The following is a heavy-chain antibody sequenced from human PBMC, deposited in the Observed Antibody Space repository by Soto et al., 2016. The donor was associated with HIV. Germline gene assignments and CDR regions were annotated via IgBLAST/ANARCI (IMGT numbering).Heavy chain of an antibody. CDR1: GFTFSNAW. Sequence: EVQLVESGGGLVKPGGSLRLSCAASGFTFSNAWMSWVRQAPGKGLEWVGRIKSKTDGGTTDYAAPVKGRFTISRDDSKNTLYLQMNSLKTEDTAVYYCTTRGGGGFWSGIYRKDYFDYWGQGTLVTVSS. D-gene: IGHD3-3*01. CDR3: TTRGGGGFWSGIYRKDYFDY. V-gene: IGHV3-15*01. J-gene: IGHJ4*02. CDR2: IKSKTDGGTT.